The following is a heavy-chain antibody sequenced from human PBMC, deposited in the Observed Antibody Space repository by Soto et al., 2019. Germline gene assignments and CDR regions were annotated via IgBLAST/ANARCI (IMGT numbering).Heavy chain of an antibody. CDR2: NYYSGIT. Sequence: PSETLSLTCTVSGGSISSGGYYWSWIRQHPGKGLEWIGYNYYSGITYYNPSLKSRVTISLDTSKNQFSLKLSSVTAADTAVYCCARGSSIAGLYYGMDVWGQGTTVTVSS. J-gene: IGHJ6*02. D-gene: IGHD6-6*01. CDR3: ARGSSIAGLYYGMDV. V-gene: IGHV4-31*03. CDR1: GGSISSGGYY.